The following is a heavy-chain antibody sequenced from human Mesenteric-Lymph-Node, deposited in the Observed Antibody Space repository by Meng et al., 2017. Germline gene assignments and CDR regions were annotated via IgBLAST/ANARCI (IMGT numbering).Heavy chain of an antibody. CDR2: ISPTGGSL. D-gene: IGHD2/OR15-2a*01. J-gene: IGHJ5*02. CDR3: ARDHGFLNWFDP. V-gene: IGHV3-11*04. Sequence: QVQWWEVGGGVGKAGGSLRLSCAASGFTFSDYYLTWMRQHPGQGLEWIASISPTGGSLYYADSVKGRFSISRDNAKSSLSLQMNSLRVEDTAVYYCARDHGFLNWFDPWGQGTLVTVSS. CDR1: GFTFSDYY.